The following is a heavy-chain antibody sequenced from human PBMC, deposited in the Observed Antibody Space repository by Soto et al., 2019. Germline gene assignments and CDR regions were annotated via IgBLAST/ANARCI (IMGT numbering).Heavy chain of an antibody. Sequence: QVQLVQSGAEVKKPGSSVKVSCKASGGTFSIYTISWVRQAPGEGLEWMGRIIPILGIANYAQKFQGRVTITADKSTSTAYMELSSLRSEDTAVYYCAREPSAVTPDFDNWGQGTLVTVSS. CDR2: IIPILGIA. V-gene: IGHV1-69*08. J-gene: IGHJ5*02. CDR3: AREPSAVTPDFDN. CDR1: GGTFSIYT. D-gene: IGHD4-17*01.